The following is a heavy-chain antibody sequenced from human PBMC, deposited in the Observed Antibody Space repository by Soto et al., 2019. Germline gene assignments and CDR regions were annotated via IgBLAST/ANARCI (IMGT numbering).Heavy chain of an antibody. CDR3: ARDPPRLGILNNWYFDL. CDR2: IYYSGST. V-gene: IGHV4-59*01. D-gene: IGHD7-27*01. Sequence: SETLSLTCTVSGGSLSSYYWSWIRQPPGKGLEWIGYIYYSGSTNYNPSLKSRVTISVDTSKNQFSLKLSSVTAADTAVYYCARDPPRLGILNNWYFDLWGRGTLVTVSS. J-gene: IGHJ2*01. CDR1: GGSLSSYY.